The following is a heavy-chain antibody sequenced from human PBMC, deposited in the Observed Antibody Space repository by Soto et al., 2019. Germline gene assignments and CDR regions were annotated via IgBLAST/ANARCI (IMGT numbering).Heavy chain of an antibody. J-gene: IGHJ4*02. D-gene: IGHD2-21*02. CDR3: ARGGHVVVVTAALDY. V-gene: IGHV1-46*04. Sequence: QVQLVQSGAEVKKPGASVKVSCKASGDTFTDYYIHWVRQAPGQGLEWMGTVNPSGGHTTYAQHLLGRMTMTTDTSTSTLYIELASLTSEDTAIYYCARGGHVVVVTAALDYWGQGTLVTVAS. CDR2: VNPSGGHT. CDR1: GDTFTDYY.